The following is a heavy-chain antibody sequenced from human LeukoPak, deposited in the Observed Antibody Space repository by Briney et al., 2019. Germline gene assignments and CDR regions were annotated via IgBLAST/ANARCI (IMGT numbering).Heavy chain of an antibody. D-gene: IGHD2-2*01. J-gene: IGHJ4*02. V-gene: IGHV3-48*03. CDR2: ISSGSTI. CDR3: ARRYCSSTSCLLDY. Sequence: GGSLRLSCAASGFTFSSYEMNWVRQAPGKGLEWVSYISSGSTIYYADSVKGRFTISRDNAKNSLYLQMNSLRAEDTAVYYCARRYCSSTSCLLDYWGQGTLVTVSS. CDR1: GFTFSSYE.